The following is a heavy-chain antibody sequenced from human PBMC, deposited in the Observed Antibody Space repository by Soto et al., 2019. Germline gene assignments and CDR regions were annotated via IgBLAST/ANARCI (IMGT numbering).Heavy chain of an antibody. Sequence: GASVKVSCKASGYTFTGYYMHWVRQSPGKGLEWVALIWYDGSNKEYGDSVKGRFTISRDNSKNTLYLQINSLTAEDTAVYYCARDQYSNSIYYYGMDVWGQGTTVTVSS. V-gene: IGHV3-33*01. CDR2: IWYDGSNK. D-gene: IGHD4-4*01. J-gene: IGHJ6*02. CDR3: ARDQYSNSIYYYGMDV. CDR1: GYTFTGYY.